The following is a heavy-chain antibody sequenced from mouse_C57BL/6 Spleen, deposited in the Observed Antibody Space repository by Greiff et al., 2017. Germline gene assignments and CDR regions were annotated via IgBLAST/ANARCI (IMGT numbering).Heavy chain of an antibody. Sequence: QVQLQQPGAELVKPGASVKMSCKASGYTFTSYWITWVKQRPGQGLEWIGDIYPGSGSTNYNEKFKSKATLTVDTSSSTAYMQLSSLTSEDSAVYYCARRPPYDYGSSNYFDYWGQGTTLTVSS. V-gene: IGHV1-55*01. CDR2: IYPGSGST. CDR1: GYTFTSYW. D-gene: IGHD1-1*01. J-gene: IGHJ2*01. CDR3: ARRPPYDYGSSNYFDY.